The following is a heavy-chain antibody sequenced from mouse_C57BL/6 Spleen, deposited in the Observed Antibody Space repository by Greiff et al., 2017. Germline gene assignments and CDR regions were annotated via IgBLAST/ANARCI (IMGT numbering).Heavy chain of an antibody. CDR3: ARSGSTMITTWFAY. V-gene: IGHV1-80*01. J-gene: IGHJ3*01. CDR1: GYAFSSYW. Sequence: VQLQQSGAELVKPGASVKISCKASGYAFSSYWMNWVKPRPGKGLEWIGQIYPGDGDTNYNGKFKGKATLTADKSSSTAYMQLSSLTSEDSAVYFCARSGSTMITTWFAYWGQGTLVTVSA. CDR2: IYPGDGDT. D-gene: IGHD2-4*01.